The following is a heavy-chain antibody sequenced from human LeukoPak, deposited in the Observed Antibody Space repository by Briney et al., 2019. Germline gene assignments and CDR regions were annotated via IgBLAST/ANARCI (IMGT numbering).Heavy chain of an antibody. CDR2: IYSGGST. CDR1: GFTVSYNY. J-gene: IGHJ4*02. Sequence: GGSLRLSCAASGFTVSYNYMSWVRQAPGKGLEWVSVIYSGGSTYYADSVKGRFAISRDNSKNTLYFQMNSLRAEDTAVYYCASTPPRYLGYFDYWGQGTLVTVSS. V-gene: IGHV3-53*01. CDR3: ASTPPRYLGYFDY. D-gene: IGHD3-9*01.